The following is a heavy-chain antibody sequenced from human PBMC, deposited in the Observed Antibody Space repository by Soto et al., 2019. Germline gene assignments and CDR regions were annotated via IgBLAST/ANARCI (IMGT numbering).Heavy chain of an antibody. CDR1: GFTFSSST. Sequence: EVQLVESGGGLVQPGGSLRLSCAASGFTFSSSTMNWVRQAPGKGLEWVSYISSSSSTIYYADSVKGRFTISRDNAKSSLYLQMNSLRDEDTSVYYCARNSGSYTPFDYWGQGTLVTVSS. J-gene: IGHJ4*02. CDR3: ARNSGSYTPFDY. V-gene: IGHV3-48*02. D-gene: IGHD1-26*01. CDR2: ISSSSSTI.